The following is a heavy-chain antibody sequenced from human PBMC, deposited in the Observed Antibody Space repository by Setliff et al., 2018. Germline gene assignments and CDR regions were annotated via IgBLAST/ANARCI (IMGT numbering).Heavy chain of an antibody. Sequence: SETLSLTCTVSGGSINSMSYYWGWIRQPPGKRLEWIGSTYYNGTAYYNPSLQSRVAISVDTSKNYFSLDVSSVTAADTAVYYCVRESRSTWYRRDFWGQGTLVTVSS. CDR2: TYYNGTA. CDR3: VRESRSTWYRRDF. D-gene: IGHD6-13*01. CDR1: GGSINSMSYY. J-gene: IGHJ4*02. V-gene: IGHV4-39*02.